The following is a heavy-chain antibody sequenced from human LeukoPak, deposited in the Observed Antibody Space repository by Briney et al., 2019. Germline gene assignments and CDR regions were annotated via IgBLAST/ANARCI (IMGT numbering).Heavy chain of an antibody. CDR3: AKVFQKYCSSTSCYADY. Sequence: GASLRLSCAASGFTFSSHAMSWVRPPPGKGLEWVAAISGSGGSTYYADSVKGRFTISRDNSKNTLYLQMNSLRAEDTAVYYCAKVFQKYCSSTSCYADYWGQGTLVTVSS. D-gene: IGHD2-2*01. V-gene: IGHV3-23*01. J-gene: IGHJ4*02. CDR1: GFTFSSHA. CDR2: ISGSGGST.